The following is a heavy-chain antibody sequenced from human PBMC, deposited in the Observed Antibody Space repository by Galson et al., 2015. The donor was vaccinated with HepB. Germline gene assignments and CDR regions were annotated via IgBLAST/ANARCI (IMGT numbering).Heavy chain of an antibody. Sequence: SLRLSCAASGFTFSSYGMHWVRQAPGKGLEWVAVIWYDGSNKYYADSVKGRFTISRDNSKNTLYLQMNSLRAEDTAVYYCAREKTGSYSPFDYWGQGTLVTVSS. V-gene: IGHV3-33*01. CDR3: AREKTGSYSPFDY. D-gene: IGHD1-26*01. J-gene: IGHJ4*02. CDR2: IWYDGSNK. CDR1: GFTFSSYG.